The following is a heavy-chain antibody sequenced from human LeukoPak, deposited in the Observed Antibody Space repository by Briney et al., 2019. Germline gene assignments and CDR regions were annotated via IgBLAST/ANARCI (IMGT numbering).Heavy chain of an antibody. Sequence: ASVEVSCKASGYTFTSYDIKWVRQATGQGLEWMGWMNPNSGSTGYAQKFQGRVTITRNTSIGTAYMELSSLRSEDTAVYYCARVDSGYYMDVWGKGTTVTVSS. CDR3: ARVDSGYYMDV. CDR1: GYTFTSYD. J-gene: IGHJ6*03. D-gene: IGHD6-25*01. V-gene: IGHV1-8*03. CDR2: MNPNSGST.